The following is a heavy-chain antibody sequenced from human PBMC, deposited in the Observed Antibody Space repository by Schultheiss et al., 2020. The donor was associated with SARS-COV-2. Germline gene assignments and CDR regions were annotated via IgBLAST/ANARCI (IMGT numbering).Heavy chain of an antibody. CDR2: ISSSSSYI. J-gene: IGHJ6*03. CDR3: ARVEVGNEDYYYYMDV. D-gene: IGHD1-26*01. V-gene: IGHV3-21*04. Sequence: GGSLRLSCAASGFTISDNYMNWVRQAPGKGLEWVSSISSSSSYIYYADSVKGRFTISRDNARRSLFLQLNTLRAEDTAVYYCARVEVGNEDYYYYMDVWGKGTTVTVSS. CDR1: GFTISDNY.